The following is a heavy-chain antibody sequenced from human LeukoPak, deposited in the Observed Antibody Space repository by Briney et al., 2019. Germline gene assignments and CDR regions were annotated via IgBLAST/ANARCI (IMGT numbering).Heavy chain of an antibody. V-gene: IGHV3-23*01. Sequence: GGSLRLSCAASGFTFSNYAMTWVRQAPGKGLEWVSSISNSGGSTYYADSVKGRFTISRDNSKNTLFLQMNSLRAEDTAVYYCAKVSDAFDIWGQGTMVTVSS. CDR2: ISNSGGST. CDR3: AKVSDAFDI. CDR1: GFTFSNYA. D-gene: IGHD1-14*01. J-gene: IGHJ3*02.